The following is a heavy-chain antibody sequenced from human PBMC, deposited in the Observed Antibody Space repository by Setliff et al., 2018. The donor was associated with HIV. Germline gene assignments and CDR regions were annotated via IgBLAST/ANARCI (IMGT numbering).Heavy chain of an antibody. CDR1: GFAFGDYA. CDR3: ARDTELAYVDY. J-gene: IGHJ4*02. CDR2: ISWTSDNL. V-gene: IGHV3-9*01. Sequence: PGGSLRLSCAASGFAFGDYAMHWVRQAPGKGLEWVSGISWTSDNLGHADSVRGRFTISRDNAKNSLYLQMNSLRAEDTAVYYCARDTELAYVDYWGQGTLVTVS.